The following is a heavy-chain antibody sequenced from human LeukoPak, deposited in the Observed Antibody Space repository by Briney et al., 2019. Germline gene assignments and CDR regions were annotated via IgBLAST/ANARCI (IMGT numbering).Heavy chain of an antibody. D-gene: IGHD1-26*01. J-gene: IGHJ4*02. V-gene: IGHV3-74*01. Sequence: GGSLRLSCAASGFTFSSNWMHWVRQAPGKGLVWVSRISPDGRTTTYADSVKGRFTISRDNAKNTLYLQMNSLRAEDTAVYYCVYSGNYRFDYWGQGTLVPVSS. CDR2: ISPDGRTT. CDR1: GFTFSSNW. CDR3: VYSGNYRFDY.